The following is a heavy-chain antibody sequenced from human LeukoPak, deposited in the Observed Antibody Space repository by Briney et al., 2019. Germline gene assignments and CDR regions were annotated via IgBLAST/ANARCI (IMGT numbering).Heavy chain of an antibody. Sequence: ASVKVSCKTSGYSFTDYYMHWVRRAPGQGLEWMGWINPNSGGTSSAQKFQGRVTMTRDTSISTVYMEVSWLTSDDTAIYYCARADRLHGGPYLIGPWGQGTLVTVSS. D-gene: IGHD2-21*01. V-gene: IGHV1-2*02. CDR2: INPNSGGT. CDR3: ARADRLHGGPYLIGP. CDR1: GYSFTDYY. J-gene: IGHJ5*02.